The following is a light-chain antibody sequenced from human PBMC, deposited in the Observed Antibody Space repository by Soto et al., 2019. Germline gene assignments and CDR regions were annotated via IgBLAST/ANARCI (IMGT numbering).Light chain of an antibody. CDR2: GNN. Sequence: QSVLTQPPSASGTPGQRVTISCSGSSSNIGSNSVYRHQQLPGTAPTLLIYGNNQRPSGVPDRFSDSKSGTSASLAISGLRSEDEADYYCAAWDDSLSAYVFGTGTKVTVL. V-gene: IGLV1-47*01. CDR3: AAWDDSLSAYV. CDR1: SSNIGSNS. J-gene: IGLJ1*01.